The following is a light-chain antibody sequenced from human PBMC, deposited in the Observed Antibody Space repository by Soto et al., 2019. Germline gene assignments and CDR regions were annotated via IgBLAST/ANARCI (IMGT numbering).Light chain of an antibody. CDR3: QQANSFPPGVT. Sequence: DIQMTQSPSTLSASVGDRVIITCRASQSISNWLAWYQQRPGKAPNLLIYDASSLESGVPSRFSGSGSGTEFTLTISSLQPDDFATYYCQQANSFPPGVTFGPGTKVDIK. V-gene: IGKV1-5*01. CDR2: DAS. J-gene: IGKJ3*01. CDR1: QSISNW.